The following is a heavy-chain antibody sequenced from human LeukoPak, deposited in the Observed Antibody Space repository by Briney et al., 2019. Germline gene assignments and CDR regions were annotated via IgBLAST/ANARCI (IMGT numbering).Heavy chain of an antibody. CDR3: AKDYGFGESAYYFDY. Sequence: GGSLRLSCAASGFTFDDYAMHWVRQAPGKGLERVSGISWNSGSIGYADSVKGRFTISRDNAKNSLYLQMNSLRAEDTALYYCAKDYGFGESAYYFDYWGQGTLVTVSS. J-gene: IGHJ4*02. V-gene: IGHV3-9*01. D-gene: IGHD3-10*01. CDR2: ISWNSGSI. CDR1: GFTFDDYA.